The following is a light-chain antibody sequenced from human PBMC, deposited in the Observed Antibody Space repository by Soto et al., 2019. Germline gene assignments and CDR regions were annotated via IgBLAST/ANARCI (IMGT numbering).Light chain of an antibody. Sequence: DLQMTQSPSTLSASVGDRVTITCRASQSISTFLAWYQQKPGRSPKLLIYDVSSLESGVPSRFSGSGSGTEFTLTISSLQPDDFATDYCQQYNTYFGQGTKVEIK. CDR3: QQYNTY. J-gene: IGKJ2*01. CDR2: DVS. V-gene: IGKV1-5*01. CDR1: QSISTF.